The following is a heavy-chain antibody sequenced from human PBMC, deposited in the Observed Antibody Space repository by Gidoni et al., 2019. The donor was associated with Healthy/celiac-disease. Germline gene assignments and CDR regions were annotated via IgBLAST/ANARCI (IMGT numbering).Heavy chain of an antibody. D-gene: IGHD5-18*01. CDR2: IYYSVST. J-gene: IGHJ4*02. CDR3: ARVGGYSYGWVDY. V-gene: IGHV4-59*01. Sequence: QVQLQESGPGLVKPSETLSLTCTVSGGSISSYYWSWIRQPPGKGLEWIGYIYYSVSTNYNPSLKSRVTISVDTSKNQFSLKLSSVTAADTAVYYCARVGGYSYGWVDYWGQGTLVTVSS. CDR1: GGSISSYY.